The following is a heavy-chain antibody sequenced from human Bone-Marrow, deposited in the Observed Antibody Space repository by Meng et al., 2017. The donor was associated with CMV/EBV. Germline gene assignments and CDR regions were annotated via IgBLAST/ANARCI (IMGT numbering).Heavy chain of an antibody. CDR1: GFTFSDYY. D-gene: IGHD1-7*01. J-gene: IGHJ4*02. V-gene: IGHV3-69-1*01. Sequence: GGSLRLSCAASGFTFSDYYMNWVRQAPGKGLEWVSSISSSSTIYYADSVKGRFTISRDNAKNSLYLQMNSLRAEDTAVYYCARDIRWNYGPGYWGQGTLVTVSS. CDR3: ARDIRWNYGPGY. CDR2: ISSSSTI.